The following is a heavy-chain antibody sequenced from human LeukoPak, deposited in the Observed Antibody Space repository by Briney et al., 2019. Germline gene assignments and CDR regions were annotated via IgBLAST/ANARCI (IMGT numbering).Heavy chain of an antibody. D-gene: IGHD6-19*01. CDR2: INHSGST. Sequence: PSETLSLTCAVYGGTFSGYYWSWIRQSPGKGLEWIGEINHSGSTNYNPSLKSRVTISVDTSKNQFSLKLSSVTAADTAVYYCARAASQYSSGWYVAAFDIWGQGTMVTVSS. CDR1: GGTFSGYY. V-gene: IGHV4-34*01. CDR3: ARAASQYSSGWYVAAFDI. J-gene: IGHJ3*02.